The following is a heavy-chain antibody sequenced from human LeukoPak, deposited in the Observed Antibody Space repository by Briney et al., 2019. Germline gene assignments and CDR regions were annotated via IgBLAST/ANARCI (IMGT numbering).Heavy chain of an antibody. J-gene: IGHJ4*02. CDR1: GGSISSYY. D-gene: IGHD3-22*01. CDR2: IHYSGST. CDR3: ARDRRDYYDSSGYFDY. V-gene: IGHV4-59*01. Sequence: SETLSLTCTVSGGSISSYYWSWIRQPPGKGLEWIGYIHYSGSTNYNPSLKSRVTISVDTSKNQFSLKLSSVTAADTAMYYCARDRRDYYDSSGYFDYWGQGTLVTVSS.